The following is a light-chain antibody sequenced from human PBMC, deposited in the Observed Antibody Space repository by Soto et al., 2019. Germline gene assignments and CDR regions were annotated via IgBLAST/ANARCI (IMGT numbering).Light chain of an antibody. CDR1: QSFGNN. Sequence: IVMTQSPATLSVSPGERATLSCRASQSFGNNLAWYQEKPGQAPRLLIHGASTRATGIPARFSGSGSGTEFTLTISSLQSEDFAIYSCQQYNNWPFTFGPGTKVDIK. V-gene: IGKV3D-15*01. CDR2: GAS. J-gene: IGKJ3*01. CDR3: QQYNNWPFT.